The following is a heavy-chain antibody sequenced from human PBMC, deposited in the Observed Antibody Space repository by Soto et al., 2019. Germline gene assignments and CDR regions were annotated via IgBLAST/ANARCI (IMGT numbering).Heavy chain of an antibody. D-gene: IGHD3-3*01. J-gene: IGHJ4*02. CDR3: ARDKGSGYLHY. Sequence: EVQLVESGGGLVQPGGSLRLSCAASGFTFSDYWLHWVRQAPGKGLVWVSRMNSDGSNTIYADSVKGRFTSSRDNAKNTLYLQMNSLRAEDTAVYYCARDKGSGYLHYWGQGTLVTVSS. CDR1: GFTFSDYW. CDR2: MNSDGSNT. V-gene: IGHV3-74*01.